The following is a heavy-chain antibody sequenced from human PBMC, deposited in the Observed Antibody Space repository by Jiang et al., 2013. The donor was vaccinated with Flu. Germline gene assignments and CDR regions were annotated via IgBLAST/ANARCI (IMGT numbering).Heavy chain of an antibody. V-gene: IGHV3-33*05. CDR3: AKDPKDYDSSGHDY. CDR2: ISYDGRNK. CDR1: GFTFSTYA. D-gene: IGHD3-22*01. Sequence: VQLVESGGGVVQPGRSLRLSCAASGFTFSTYAMHWVRQAPGKGLQWVAVISYDGRNKYYVDSVKGRLNISRDNSKNTVNLEMNSLRAEDTAVYYCAKDPKDYDSSGHDYWGQGTLVTVSS. J-gene: IGHJ4*02.